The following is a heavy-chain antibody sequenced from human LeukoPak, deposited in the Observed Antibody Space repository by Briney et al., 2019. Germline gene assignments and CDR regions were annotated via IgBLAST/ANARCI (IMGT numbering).Heavy chain of an antibody. Sequence: PGGSLRLSRAASGFTFSTYWMHWVRQDPGKGLVWVSRISSDASITSYADPVKGRFTISRGNAKNTLYLQMNSLRAEDTALYYCATSARTYLGSSLDYWGQGTLVTVSS. CDR2: ISSDASIT. CDR3: ATSARTYLGSSLDY. V-gene: IGHV3-74*01. CDR1: GFTFSTYW. D-gene: IGHD2-15*01. J-gene: IGHJ4*02.